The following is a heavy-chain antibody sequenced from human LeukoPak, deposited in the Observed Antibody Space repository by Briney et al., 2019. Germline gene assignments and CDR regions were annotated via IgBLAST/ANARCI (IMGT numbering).Heavy chain of an antibody. V-gene: IGHV4-39*01. CDR3: ARLARSYGGY. Sequence: PSETLSLTCTVSGGSISSSSYYWGWIRQPPGNGLEWIGSIYYSGSTYYNPSLKSRVTISVDTSKNQFSLKLSSVTAADTAVYYCARLARSYGGYWGQGTLVTVSS. J-gene: IGHJ4*02. CDR1: GGSISSSSYY. D-gene: IGHD4-17*01. CDR2: IYYSGST.